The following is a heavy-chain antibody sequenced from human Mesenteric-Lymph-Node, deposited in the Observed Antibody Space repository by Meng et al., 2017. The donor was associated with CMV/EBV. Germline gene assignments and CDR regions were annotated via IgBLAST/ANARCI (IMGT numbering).Heavy chain of an antibody. D-gene: IGHD3-22*01. CDR2: IFSGGST. Sequence: SETLSLTCTVSGYSINSNNNWWGWIRQPPGKGLEWIGYIFSGGSTYYNPSLKSRVTLSVDTSKNQFSLKLNSVTAVDTAVYYCARFDHSGYYSDYWGHGTLVTVSS. CDR1: GYSINSNNNW. V-gene: IGHV4-28*01. CDR3: ARFDHSGYYSDY. J-gene: IGHJ4*01.